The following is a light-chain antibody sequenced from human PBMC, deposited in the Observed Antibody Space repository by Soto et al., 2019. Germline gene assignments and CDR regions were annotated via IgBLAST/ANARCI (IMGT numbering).Light chain of an antibody. Sequence: QSALTQPASVSGSPGQSITIACTGTSSDVGGYKYVSWYQQPPGEAPKLMIYEGSKRPSGVSNRFSGSKSGNTASLTISGLQAEDEADYYCCSYAGSDTMIFGGGTKLTVL. CDR3: CSYAGSDTMI. CDR2: EGS. V-gene: IGLV2-23*01. J-gene: IGLJ2*01. CDR1: SSDVGGYKY.